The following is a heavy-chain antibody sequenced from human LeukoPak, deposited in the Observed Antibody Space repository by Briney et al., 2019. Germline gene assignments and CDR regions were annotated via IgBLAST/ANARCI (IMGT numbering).Heavy chain of an antibody. CDR3: ARDEGYYFDS. Sequence: GGSLRLSCAASGFTFSDYIMNWVRQAPGKGLECVASISRNSTYTHYADSVKGRFTISRDKARNSLFLQMNSLRAEDTAIYYCARDEGYYFDSWGQGTQVTVSS. J-gene: IGHJ4*02. CDR1: GFTFSDYI. V-gene: IGHV3-21*01. CDR2: ISRNSTYT.